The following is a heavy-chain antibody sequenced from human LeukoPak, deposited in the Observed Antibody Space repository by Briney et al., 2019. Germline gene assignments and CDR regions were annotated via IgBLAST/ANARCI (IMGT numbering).Heavy chain of an antibody. CDR2: TSWNSGSI. CDR1: GFTFDDYA. CDR3: AKDRSGYYLGRGVFDY. V-gene: IGHV3-9*01. Sequence: SLRLSCAASGFTFDDYAMHWVRQAPGKGLEWVSGTSWNSGSIGYADSVKGRFTISRDNAKNSLYLQMNSLRAEDTALYYCAKDRSGYYLGRGVFDYWGQGTLVTVSS. J-gene: IGHJ4*02. D-gene: IGHD3-22*01.